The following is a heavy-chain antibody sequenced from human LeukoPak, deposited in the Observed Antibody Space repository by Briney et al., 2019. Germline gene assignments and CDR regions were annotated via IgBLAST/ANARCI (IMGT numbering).Heavy chain of an antibody. CDR3: IVVVVAGGFDP. D-gene: IGHD2-15*01. J-gene: IGHJ5*02. Sequence: GGSLRLSCAASGFTFSSYAMSWVRQAPGKGLEWVSAISGSGGSTYYADSVKGRFTISRDNSKNTLYLQMNSLRAEDTAVYYGIVVVVAGGFDPWGQGTPVTVSS. CDR2: ISGSGGST. CDR1: GFTFSSYA. V-gene: IGHV3-23*01.